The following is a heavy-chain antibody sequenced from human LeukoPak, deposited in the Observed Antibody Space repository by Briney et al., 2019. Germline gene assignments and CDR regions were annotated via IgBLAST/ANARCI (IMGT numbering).Heavy chain of an antibody. CDR1: GFTFSSYS. J-gene: IGHJ5*02. Sequence: GGSLRLSCAASGFTFSSYSMNWVRQAPGKGLEWVSYISSSSSTIYYADSVKGRFTISRDNSKNTLYLQMNSLRAEDTAVYYCAKGSLLWFGESWGQGTLVTVSS. V-gene: IGHV3-48*01. D-gene: IGHD3-10*01. CDR2: ISSSSSTI. CDR3: AKGSLLWFGES.